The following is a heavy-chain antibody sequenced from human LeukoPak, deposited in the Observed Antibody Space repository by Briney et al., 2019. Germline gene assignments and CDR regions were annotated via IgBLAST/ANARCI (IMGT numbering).Heavy chain of an antibody. CDR1: GGSFSGYY. J-gene: IGHJ4*02. Sequence: KPSETLSLTCAVYGGSFSGYYWSWLRQPPGKGLEWIGEINHGGSTNYNPSLKSRVTISVDTSKNQFSLKLSSVTATDTAVYYCASTYYYDSSGYDYWGQGTLVTVSS. CDR3: ASTYYYDSSGYDY. CDR2: INHGGST. D-gene: IGHD3-22*01. V-gene: IGHV4-34*01.